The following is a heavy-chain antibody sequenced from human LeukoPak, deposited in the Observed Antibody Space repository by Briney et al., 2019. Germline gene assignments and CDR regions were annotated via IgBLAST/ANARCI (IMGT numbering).Heavy chain of an antibody. Sequence: PSETLSLTCTVPGGSISSSSYCWVWFRQPPGKGLEWIGTICYSGSTFYNPSLKSRVTTSVDTSKNQFSLKVSSVTVADTAVYYCARLTNGDYHFNYWGQGTLVTVSS. J-gene: IGHJ4*02. CDR3: ARLTNGDYHFNY. CDR1: GGSISSSSYC. V-gene: IGHV4-39*01. D-gene: IGHD4-17*01. CDR2: ICYSGST.